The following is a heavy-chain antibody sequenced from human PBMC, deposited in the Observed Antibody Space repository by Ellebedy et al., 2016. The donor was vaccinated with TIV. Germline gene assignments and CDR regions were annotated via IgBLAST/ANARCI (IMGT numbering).Heavy chain of an antibody. V-gene: IGHV3-21*01. J-gene: IGHJ4*02. CDR1: GFTFSIYS. D-gene: IGHD1-26*01. Sequence: GGSLRLSXAASGFTFSIYSMNWVRQAPGKGLEWVSAISRSSDYIYYADSVKGRFTISRDNAKNSLYLQMNSLRAEDTAVYYCARGALVGATMPFDFWGQGTLVTVSS. CDR2: ISRSSDYI. CDR3: ARGALVGATMPFDF.